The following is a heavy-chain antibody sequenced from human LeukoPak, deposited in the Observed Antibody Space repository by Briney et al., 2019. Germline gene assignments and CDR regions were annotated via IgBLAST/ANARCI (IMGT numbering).Heavy chain of an antibody. CDR1: GGSISSYY. CDR3: ARNNRLRLGELSWIDAFDI. Sequence: SETLSLTCTVSGGSISSYYWSWIRQPPGKGLEWIGYIYYSGSTNYNPSLKSRVTISVDTSKNQFSLKLSSVTAADTAVYYCARNNRLRLGELSWIDAFDIWGQGTMVTVSS. J-gene: IGHJ3*02. CDR2: IYYSGST. D-gene: IGHD3-16*02. V-gene: IGHV4-59*08.